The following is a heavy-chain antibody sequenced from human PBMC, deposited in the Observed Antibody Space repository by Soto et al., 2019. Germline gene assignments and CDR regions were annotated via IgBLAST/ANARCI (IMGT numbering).Heavy chain of an antibody. CDR1: GYTFSTYG. Sequence: ASVKVSCKTSGYTFSTYGITWVRQAPGQPLEWLGWISLYSDGTNYAQTCQGRVSMTTDTSTTTASMELRSLRSDDTAVYYGARVVPGAEAWFGPWGQGTLVTVS. D-gene: IGHD2-2*01. J-gene: IGHJ5*02. V-gene: IGHV1-18*01. CDR2: ISLYSDGT. CDR3: ARVVPGAEAWFGP.